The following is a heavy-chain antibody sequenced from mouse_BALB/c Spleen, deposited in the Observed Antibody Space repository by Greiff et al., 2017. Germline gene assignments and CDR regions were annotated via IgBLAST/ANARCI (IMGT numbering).Heavy chain of an antibody. CDR1: GFTFSSYG. V-gene: IGHV5-6-3*01. CDR2: INSNGGST. Sequence: EVMLVESGGGLVQPGGSLKLSCAASGFTFSSYGMSWVRQTPDKRLELVATINSNGGSTYYPDSVKGRFTISRDNAKNTLYLQMSSLKSEDTAMYYCARGLLRSPWFAYWGQGTLVTVSA. D-gene: IGHD1-1*01. CDR3: ARGLLRSPWFAY. J-gene: IGHJ3*01.